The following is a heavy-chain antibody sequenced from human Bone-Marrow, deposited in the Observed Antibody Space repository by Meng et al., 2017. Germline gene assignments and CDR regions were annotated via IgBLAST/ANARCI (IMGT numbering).Heavy chain of an antibody. V-gene: IGHV3-30*01. Sequence: GESLKISCAASGFTFSSYAMHWVRQAPGKGLEWVAVISYDGSNKYYADSEKGRFTISRDNSKKTMYLQMNRLRAKDTTGYDGARTPLAIFGVVTPLHYYSDGMDVWGQGTMVTVSS. CDR3: ARTPLAIFGVVTPLHYYSDGMDV. D-gene: IGHD3-3*01. CDR2: ISYDGSNK. J-gene: IGHJ6*02. CDR1: GFTFSSYA.